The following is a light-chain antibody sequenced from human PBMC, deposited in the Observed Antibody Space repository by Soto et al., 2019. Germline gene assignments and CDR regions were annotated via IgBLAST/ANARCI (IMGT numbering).Light chain of an antibody. J-gene: IGKJ5*01. CDR3: QQYGTSIT. Sequence: ETVLTQSPDTLSLSPGERATLSCRASQSVGDNYLAWYQQKPGQAPRVLIYGASIRVAGVPDTFSGSGSGTDFTLTITRLEPEDFAVYYCQQYGTSITFGQGTRLEIK. V-gene: IGKV3-20*01. CDR2: GAS. CDR1: QSVGDNY.